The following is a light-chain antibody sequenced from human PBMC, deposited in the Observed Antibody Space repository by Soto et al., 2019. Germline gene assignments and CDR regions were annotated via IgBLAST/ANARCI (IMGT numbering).Light chain of an antibody. CDR1: QSVSSY. V-gene: IGKV3-11*01. Sequence: EIVLTQSPATLSLSPGERATLSCRASQSVSSYLAWYQQRPGQAPGLLIYDASNRATGIPARFSGSGSGTDFTLTISSLEPEDFAVYYCQQRSNWPSGTFGQGTKV. CDR2: DAS. J-gene: IGKJ1*01. CDR3: QQRSNWPSGT.